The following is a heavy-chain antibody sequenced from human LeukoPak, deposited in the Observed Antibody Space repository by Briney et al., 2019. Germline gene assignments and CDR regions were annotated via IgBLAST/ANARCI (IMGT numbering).Heavy chain of an antibody. CDR2: IYYSGST. V-gene: IGHV4-39*07. CDR1: GGSISSSSYY. D-gene: IGHD5-18*01. J-gene: IGHJ3*02. CDR3: ARDPLSGYSYGLYI. Sequence: TSETLSLTCTDSGGSISSSSYYWGSIRQPPGKGLEWIGSIYYSGSTYYNPSLKSRVTISVDTSKNQFSLKLSSVTAADTAVYYCARDPLSGYSYGLYIWGQGTMVTVSS.